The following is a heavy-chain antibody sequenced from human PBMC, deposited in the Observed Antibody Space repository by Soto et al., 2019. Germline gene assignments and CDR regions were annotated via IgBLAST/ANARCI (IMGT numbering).Heavy chain of an antibody. V-gene: IGHV1-2*02. CDR1: GYTFTAYY. Sequence: QVQLLQSGAEVKKPGASVRVSCKASGYTFTAYYIVWVRQAPGQGLEWMGWINPNSGGTTYAQKFQGRVTMTRDTSISSAYMDLSSLTSDDTAVYYCARARDYTSSAKDYWCQGTLVTVSS. D-gene: IGHD6-6*01. CDR2: INPNSGGT. J-gene: IGHJ4*02. CDR3: ARARDYTSSAKDY.